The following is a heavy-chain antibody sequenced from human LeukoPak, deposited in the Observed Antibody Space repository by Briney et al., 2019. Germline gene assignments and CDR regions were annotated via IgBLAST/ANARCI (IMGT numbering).Heavy chain of an antibody. CDR1: GFPISSYG. V-gene: IGHV3-33*05. CDR3: AEDSSCSKYYDGLDG. Sequence: PAGSLTLTCAASGFPISSYGLHWVRQAPGKGLEWVSFISYDGTNKYYADSVKGRFTISRDNSKNTLYLQMNSLRGDATGMYFCAEDSSCSKYYDGLDGWGQGTTVTVSS. D-gene: IGHD6-13*01. CDR2: ISYDGTNK. J-gene: IGHJ6*02.